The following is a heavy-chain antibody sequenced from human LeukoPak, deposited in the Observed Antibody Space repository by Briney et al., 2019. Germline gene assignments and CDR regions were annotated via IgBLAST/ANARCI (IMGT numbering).Heavy chain of an antibody. CDR2: IYSGGRT. CDR1: GFTVSSNY. J-gene: IGHJ4*02. Sequence: PGGSLRLSCAASGFTVSSNYMSWVRQAPGKGLEWVSVIYSGGRTYYADSVKGRFTISRDNSKNTLYLQMNSLRAEDTAVYYCARDSGAYYDSSGYFDYWGQGTLVTVSS. CDR3: ARDSGAYYDSSGYFDY. D-gene: IGHD3-22*01. V-gene: IGHV3-53*01.